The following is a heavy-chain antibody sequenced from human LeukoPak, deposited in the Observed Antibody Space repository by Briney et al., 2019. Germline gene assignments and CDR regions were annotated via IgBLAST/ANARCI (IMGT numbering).Heavy chain of an antibody. D-gene: IGHD6-19*01. CDR3: AKDLKWLAYYYYGMDV. V-gene: IGHV3-30*18. Sequence: QPGRPLRLSCAASGFTFSSYGMHWVRQAPGKGLEWVAVISYDGSNKYYADSVKGRFTISRDNSKNTLYLQMNSLRAEDTAVYYCAKDLKWLAYYYYGMDVWGQGTTVTVSS. CDR1: GFTFSSYG. CDR2: ISYDGSNK. J-gene: IGHJ6*02.